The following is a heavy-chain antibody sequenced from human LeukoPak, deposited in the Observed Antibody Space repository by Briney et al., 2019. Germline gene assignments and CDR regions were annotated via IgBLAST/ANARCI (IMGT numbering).Heavy chain of an antibody. V-gene: IGHV1-2*06. CDR2: INPNSGGT. Sequence: ASVKVSCRASGYTFTGYYMYWVRQAPGQGLEWMGRINPNSGGTNYAQKFQGRVTMTRDTSTSTAYMELSRLRSDDTAVYYCARSLSPHPNNYYDSSGYEGDYWGQGTLVTVSS. CDR3: ARSLSPHPNNYYDSSGYEGDY. J-gene: IGHJ4*02. CDR1: GYTFTGYY. D-gene: IGHD3-22*01.